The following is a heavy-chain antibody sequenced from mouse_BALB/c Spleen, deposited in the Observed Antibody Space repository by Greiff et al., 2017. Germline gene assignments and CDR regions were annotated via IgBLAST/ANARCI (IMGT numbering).Heavy chain of an antibody. Sequence: VKLMESGAELVRPGSSVKISCKASGYAFSSYWMNWVKQRPGQGLEWIGQIYPGDGDTNYNGKFKGKATLTADKSSSTAYMQLSSLTSEDSAVYFCARRGIYDGYYDAMDYWGQGTSGTVSS. CDR2: IYPGDGDT. V-gene: IGHV1-80*01. CDR1: GYAFSSYW. CDR3: ARRGIYDGYYDAMDY. J-gene: IGHJ4*01. D-gene: IGHD2-3*01.